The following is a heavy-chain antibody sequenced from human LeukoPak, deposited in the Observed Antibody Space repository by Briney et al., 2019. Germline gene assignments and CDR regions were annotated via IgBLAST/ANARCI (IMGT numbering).Heavy chain of an antibody. CDR3: ARVTEWFGELFPGWFDP. CDR1: GYTFTSYA. V-gene: IGHV1-3*01. CDR2: INAGNGNT. J-gene: IGHJ5*02. Sequence: ASVKVSCKASGYTFTSYAMHWVRQAPGQRLEWMGWINAGNGNTKYSQKFQGRVTITRDTSASTAYMELSSLRSEDTAVYYCARVTEWFGELFPGWFDPWGQGTPVTVSS. D-gene: IGHD3-10*01.